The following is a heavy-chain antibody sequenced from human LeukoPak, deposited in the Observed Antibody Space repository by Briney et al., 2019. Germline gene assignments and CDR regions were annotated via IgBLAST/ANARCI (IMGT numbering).Heavy chain of an antibody. Sequence: GGSLRLSCSASGFTFSSYAMHWVRQAPGKGLEFASTISSNGGSTYYADSVKGRFTISRDNSKNTLYLQVSSLRAEDTALYYCVKDDRYFYGSGSPSWGQGTLVTVSS. D-gene: IGHD3-10*01. CDR1: GFTFSSYA. V-gene: IGHV3-64D*09. J-gene: IGHJ5*02. CDR2: ISSNGGST. CDR3: VKDDRYFYGSGSPS.